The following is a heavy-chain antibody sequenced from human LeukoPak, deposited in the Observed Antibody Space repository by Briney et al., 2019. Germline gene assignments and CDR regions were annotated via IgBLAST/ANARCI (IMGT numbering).Heavy chain of an antibody. CDR1: GASISSHGHY. CDR3: AKEDSSGYYYGEAFDI. Sequence: PSQTLSLTCTVSGASISSHGHYWSWIRQPPGKVLEWIGYVSYSGNTYYNPSLKSRVTISVDTSKNQFSLKLSSVTAADTAVYYCAKEDSSGYYYGEAFDIWGQGTMVTVSS. D-gene: IGHD3-22*01. CDR2: VSYSGNT. J-gene: IGHJ3*02. V-gene: IGHV4-30-4*01.